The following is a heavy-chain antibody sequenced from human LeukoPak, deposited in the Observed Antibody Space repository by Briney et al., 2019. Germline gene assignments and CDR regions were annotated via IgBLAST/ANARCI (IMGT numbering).Heavy chain of an antibody. Sequence: GRSLRLSCAASGFTFSDYYMSWIRQAPGKGLEWVSLISGTGGSTYYADSVRGRFTISRDNSKNTLYLQMNSLRAEDTAVYYCARGNLFYDVWGQGTLVTVSS. D-gene: IGHD3-3*01. J-gene: IGHJ4*02. V-gene: IGHV3-23*01. CDR2: ISGTGGST. CDR1: GFTFSDYY. CDR3: ARGNLFYDV.